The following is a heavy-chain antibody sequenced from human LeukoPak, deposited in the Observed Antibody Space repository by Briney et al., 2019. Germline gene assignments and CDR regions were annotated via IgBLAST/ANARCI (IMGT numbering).Heavy chain of an antibody. CDR1: GYSFTSYW. V-gene: IGHV5-51*01. D-gene: IGHD4-17*01. J-gene: IGHJ4*02. Sequence: GESLKISCKGSGYSFTSYWIGWVRQMPGKGLEWMGIIYPGDSDTRYSPSFQGQVTISADKSISTAYLQWSSLKASDTAMYYCARLAWLSWGGGMTTVSRKMNHPLDYWGQGTLVTVSS. CDR2: IYPGDSDT. CDR3: ARLAWLSWGGGMTTVSRKMNHPLDY.